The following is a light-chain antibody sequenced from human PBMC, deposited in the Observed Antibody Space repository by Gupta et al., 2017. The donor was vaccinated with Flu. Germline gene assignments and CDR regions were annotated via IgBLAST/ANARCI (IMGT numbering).Light chain of an antibody. CDR1: QTVSTY. V-gene: IGKV3-11*01. J-gene: IGKJ4*01. CDR3: QQRTNWPPT. CDR2: DAS. Sequence: VVLTQPPATLSFSPGERATLSCRASQTVSTYLAWYQHKPGQAPRLLIYDASNRATGIPARFSGSGSGTDFTLTISSLEPEDFAVYYCQQRTNWPPTFGGGTKVEIK.